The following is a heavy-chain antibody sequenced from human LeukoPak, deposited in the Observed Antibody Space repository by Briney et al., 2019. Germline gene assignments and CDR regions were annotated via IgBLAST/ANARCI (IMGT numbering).Heavy chain of an antibody. Sequence: PSETLSLTCTVSGGSISSYFWSWIRQPAGKGLEWIGRIYTSGSTNYNPSLKSRVTMSIDTSTNQFSLKLSSATAVDTAVYFCARDLSGWSILDYWGQGTLVTVSS. CDR2: IYTSGST. J-gene: IGHJ4*02. CDR3: ARDLSGWSILDY. D-gene: IGHD6-19*01. V-gene: IGHV4-4*07. CDR1: GGSISSYF.